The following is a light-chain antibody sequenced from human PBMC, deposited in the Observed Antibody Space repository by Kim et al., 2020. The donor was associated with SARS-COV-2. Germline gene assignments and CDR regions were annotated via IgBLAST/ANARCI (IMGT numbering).Light chain of an antibody. Sequence: QPASISCTSSQSLVYSDGNTYLNWFQRRPGQSPRRLIYRVSNRDSGVPDRFSGSVSGAVFTLKISSVEVEDIGLYFCMQSALWPYTFGQGTKLEI. J-gene: IGKJ2*01. CDR3: MQSALWPYT. CDR2: RVS. CDR1: QSLVYSDGNTY. V-gene: IGKV2-30*01.